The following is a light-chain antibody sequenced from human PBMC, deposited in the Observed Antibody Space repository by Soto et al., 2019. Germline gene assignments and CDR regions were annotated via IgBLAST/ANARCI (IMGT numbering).Light chain of an antibody. J-gene: IGKJ4*01. CDR2: DVS. CDR3: QQYSNWPPLT. CDR1: QSVRSN. V-gene: IGKV3-15*01. Sequence: EIVLTQSPATLSVSPGERATLSCRASQSVRSNLAWYQQKAGQAPRLLIFDVSTRATNIPARFSGSGSGTEFTLTISSLQSEDFAVYYCQQYSNWPPLTFGGGTKVEIK.